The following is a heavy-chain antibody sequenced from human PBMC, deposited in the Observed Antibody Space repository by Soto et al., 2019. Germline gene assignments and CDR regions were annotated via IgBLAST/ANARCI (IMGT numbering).Heavy chain of an antibody. V-gene: IGHV3-23*01. CDR1: GFTFSSYA. CDR3: AKDRLYISSSSFDY. J-gene: IGHJ4*02. D-gene: IGHD6-6*01. Sequence: GGSLRLSCAASGFTFSSYAMSWVRQAPGKGLEWVSAISGSGGSTYYADSVKGRFTISRDNSKNTLYLQMNSLRAEDTVVYYCAKDRLYISSSSFDYWGQGTLVTVSS. CDR2: ISGSGGST.